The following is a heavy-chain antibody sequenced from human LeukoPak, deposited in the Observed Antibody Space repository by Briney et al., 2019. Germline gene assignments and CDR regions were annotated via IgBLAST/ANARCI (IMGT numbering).Heavy chain of an antibody. D-gene: IGHD5-12*01. CDR2: IYSGGST. CDR1: GFTVSSNY. CDR3: TREDIVATTKGDYYYYGMDV. V-gene: IGHV3-53*01. Sequence: GGSLRLSCAASGFTVSSNYMSWVRQAPGKGLGWVSVIYSGGSTYYADSVKGRFTISRDNSKNTLYLQMNSLRAEDTAVYYCTREDIVATTKGDYYYYGMDVWGQGTTVTVSS. J-gene: IGHJ6*02.